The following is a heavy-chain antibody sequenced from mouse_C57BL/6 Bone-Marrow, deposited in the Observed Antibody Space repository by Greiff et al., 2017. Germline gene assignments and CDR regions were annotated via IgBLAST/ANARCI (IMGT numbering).Heavy chain of an antibody. V-gene: IGHV1-76*01. CDR2: IYPGSGNT. Sequence: VKLMESGAELVRPGASVKLSCKASGYTFTDYYINWVKQRPGQGLEWIARIYPGSGNTYYNEKFKGKATLTAEKSSSTAYMQLSSLTSEDSAVYFCARTGNGYCYFDYWGQGTTLTVSS. CDR3: ARTGNGYCYFDY. CDR1: GYTFTDYY. J-gene: IGHJ2*01. D-gene: IGHD2-3*01.